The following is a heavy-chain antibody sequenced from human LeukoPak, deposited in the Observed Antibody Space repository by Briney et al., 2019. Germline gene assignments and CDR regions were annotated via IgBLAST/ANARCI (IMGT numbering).Heavy chain of an antibody. D-gene: IGHD3-22*01. CDR2: IYPGGSDT. V-gene: IGHV5-51*01. Sequence: GESLKISCKGSGYSFTSYWIGWVRQMPGKGLEWMGIIYPGGSDTRYSPSFQGQVTISADKSISTAYLQWSSLKASDTAMYYCARTYYYDSSGYFILDYWGQGTLVTVSS. CDR1: GYSFTSYW. J-gene: IGHJ4*02. CDR3: ARTYYYDSSGYFILDY.